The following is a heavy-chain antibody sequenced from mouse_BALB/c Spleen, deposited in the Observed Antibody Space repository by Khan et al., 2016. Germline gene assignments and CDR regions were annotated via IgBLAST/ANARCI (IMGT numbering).Heavy chain of an antibody. V-gene: IGHV1S34*01. CDR3: AKAGVITEYFDY. J-gene: IGHJ2*01. CDR1: GYSFTGCY. Sequence: LVKTGASVKISCKASGYSFTGCYIHWVKQSLGKSLEWIGYISCYKGVTTYNQKFKGKATFTVDTSSSTAYMQFNSLTSEDSAVYYCAKAGVITEYFDYWGQGTTLTVSS. D-gene: IGHD1-1*01. CDR2: ISCYKGVT.